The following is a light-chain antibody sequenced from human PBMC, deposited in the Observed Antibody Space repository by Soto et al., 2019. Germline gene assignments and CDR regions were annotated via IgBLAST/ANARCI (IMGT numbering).Light chain of an antibody. CDR3: QQYGSSGT. V-gene: IGKV3-20*01. CDR1: QSISSSY. Sequence: EIVMTQSPATLSVSPGKRATLSCRASQSISSSYLAWYQQRPGQAPRLLIYGASSRATGIPDRFSGSGSGTDFTLTISRLEPEDFAVYYCQQYGSSGTFGQGTKVDIK. CDR2: GAS. J-gene: IGKJ1*01.